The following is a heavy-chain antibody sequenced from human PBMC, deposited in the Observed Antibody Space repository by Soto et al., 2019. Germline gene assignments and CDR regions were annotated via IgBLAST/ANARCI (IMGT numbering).Heavy chain of an antibody. CDR2: IYWDDDK. V-gene: IGHV2-5*02. Sequence: QITLKESGPTLVKPTQTLTLTCTFSGFSLSTSGVGVGWIRQPPGKALEWLARIYWDDDKRYSPSLKSRLTINKDTSKNQGVLTMTNVDPVDTATYYCAHRPGLDLDGEQEHYYDSLGHSFDYWGPGTLVTVSS. D-gene: IGHD3-22*01. CDR3: AHRPGLDLDGEQEHYYDSLGHSFDY. J-gene: IGHJ4*01. CDR1: GFSLSTSGVG.